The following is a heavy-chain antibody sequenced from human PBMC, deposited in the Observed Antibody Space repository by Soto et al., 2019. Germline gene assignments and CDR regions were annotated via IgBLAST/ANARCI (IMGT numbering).Heavy chain of an antibody. D-gene: IGHD6-13*01. V-gene: IGHV3-23*01. J-gene: IGHJ4*02. CDR3: AKLGSSTWSPHYYFDY. CDR2: IFGGGGDP. Sequence: GGSLRLSCAASGFIFSSYAMGCVRQTPGKGLEWVSAIFGGGGDPYFVDSVKGRFSISRDNSKNTLYLQMNSLRAEDTALYYCAKLGSSTWSPHYYFDYWGQGSLVTVSS. CDR1: GFIFSSYA.